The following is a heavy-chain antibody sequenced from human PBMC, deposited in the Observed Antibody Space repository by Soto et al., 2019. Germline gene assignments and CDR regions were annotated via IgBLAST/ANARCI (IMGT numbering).Heavy chain of an antibody. D-gene: IGHD1-7*01. V-gene: IGHV4-59*01. CDR2: IYYSGST. J-gene: IGHJ4*02. Sequence: SETLSLTCTVSGGSISSYYWSWIRQSPGKGLEWIGYIYYSGSTNYNPSLKSRVTISVDTSKNQFSLKLSSVTAADTAVYYCARGPDNWNYDNYFDYWGQGTLVNVSS. CDR3: ARGPDNWNYDNYFDY. CDR1: GGSISSYY.